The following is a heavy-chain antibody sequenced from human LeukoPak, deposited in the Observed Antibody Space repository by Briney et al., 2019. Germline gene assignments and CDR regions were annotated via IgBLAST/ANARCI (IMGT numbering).Heavy chain of an antibody. V-gene: IGHV4-34*01. CDR2: INHSGST. CDR3: ASRPLYDSSPNDY. D-gene: IGHD3-22*01. Sequence: SETLSLTCAVYGGSFSGYYWSWIRQPPGKGLEWIGEINHSGSTNYNPSLKSRDTISVDTSKNQFSLKLSSVTAADTAVYYCASRPLYDSSPNDYWGQGTLVTVSS. J-gene: IGHJ4*02. CDR1: GGSFSGYY.